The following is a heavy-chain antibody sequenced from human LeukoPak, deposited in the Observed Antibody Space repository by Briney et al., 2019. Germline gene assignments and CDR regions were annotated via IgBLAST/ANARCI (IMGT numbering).Heavy chain of an antibody. CDR2: ISNNGGYT. J-gene: IGHJ4*02. D-gene: IGHD2-15*01. CDR3: AKQLGYCSDGSCYFPY. V-gene: IGHV3-23*01. Sequence: GGSLRLSCAASGYTFSSSAMSWVRQAPGKGLEWVSAISNNGGYTYYADSVQGRFTISRDNSKSTLCLQMNSLRAEDTAVYYCAKQLGYCSDGSCYFPYWGQGTLVTVFS. CDR1: GYTFSSSA.